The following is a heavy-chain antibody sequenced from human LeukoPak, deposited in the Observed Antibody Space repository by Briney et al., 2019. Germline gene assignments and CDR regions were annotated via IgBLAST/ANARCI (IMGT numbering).Heavy chain of an antibody. V-gene: IGHV4-34*01. CDR1: GGSFSGYY. CDR3: ARGGGSGWYHYYYGMDV. D-gene: IGHD6-19*01. J-gene: IGHJ6*04. CDR2: INHSGST. Sequence: SETLSLTCAVYGGSFSGYYWSWIRQPPGKGLEWIGEINHSGSTNYNPSLKSRVTISVDTSKNQFSLKLSSVTAADTAVYYCARGGGSGWYHYYYGMDVWAKGPRSPSPQ.